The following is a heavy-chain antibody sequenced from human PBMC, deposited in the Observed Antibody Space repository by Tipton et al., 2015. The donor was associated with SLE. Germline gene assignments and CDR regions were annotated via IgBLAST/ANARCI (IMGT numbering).Heavy chain of an antibody. Sequence: TLSLTCAVYGGSFSDYSWSWIRQPPGKGLEWIGEINHSGSTNYNPSLKSRVTITIDTSKNQFSLSVSSVTAADTAVYYCARACTTGVCYTTSFDYWGQGTLVTVSP. CDR2: INHSGST. CDR1: GGSFSDYS. D-gene: IGHD2-8*01. CDR3: ARACTTGVCYTTSFDY. V-gene: IGHV4-34*01. J-gene: IGHJ4*02.